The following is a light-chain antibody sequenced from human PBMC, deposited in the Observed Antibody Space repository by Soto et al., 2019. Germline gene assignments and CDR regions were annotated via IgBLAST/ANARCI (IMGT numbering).Light chain of an antibody. V-gene: IGKV3-15*01. CDR3: LQYHDWAPKQYT. Sequence: EIVMTQSPATLSVSPGERVTLSCRASQSVSSNLAWYQHKPGQAPRLLMYGASTRATTTPARFSGSGSWTEFSLSISSLQSEDFAVYYCLQYHDWAPKQYTFGQGTKLEIK. CDR2: GAS. J-gene: IGKJ2*01. CDR1: QSVSSN.